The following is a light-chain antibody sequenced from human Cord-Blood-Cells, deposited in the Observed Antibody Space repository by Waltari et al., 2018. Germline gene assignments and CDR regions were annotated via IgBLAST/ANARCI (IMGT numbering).Light chain of an antibody. Sequence: DIQMTQSPSSLSASVGDRVTITCRASQSISSYLNWYQKKPGKAPKLLIYAASSLQSGVSSRCSGSGSGTYFTLTISSLPPEYFATYYWQQSYSPPDTFGQGTRLEIK. CDR1: QSISSY. CDR3: QQSYSPPDT. J-gene: IGKJ5*01. CDR2: AAS. V-gene: IGKV1-39*01.